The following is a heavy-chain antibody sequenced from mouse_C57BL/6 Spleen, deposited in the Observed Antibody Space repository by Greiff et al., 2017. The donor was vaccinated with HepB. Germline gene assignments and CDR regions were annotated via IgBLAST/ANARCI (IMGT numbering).Heavy chain of an antibody. J-gene: IGHJ2*01. V-gene: IGHV1-15*01. D-gene: IGHD2-1*01. CDR2: IDPETGGT. CDR3: TRRRRGNYPFDY. Sequence: QVQLKQSGAELVRPGASVTLSCKASGYTFTDYEMHWVKQTPVHGLEWIGAIDPETGGTAYNQKFKGKAILTADKSSSTAYMELRSLTSEDSAVYYCTRRRRGNYPFDYWGQGTTLTVSS. CDR1: GYTFTDYE.